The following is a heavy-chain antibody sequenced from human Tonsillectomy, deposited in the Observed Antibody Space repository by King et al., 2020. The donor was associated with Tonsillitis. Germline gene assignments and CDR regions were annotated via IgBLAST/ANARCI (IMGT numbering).Heavy chain of an antibody. Sequence: QLQESGPGLVKPSETLSLTCIVSGDSISNYYWSWIRQPPGKGLEWVGFISYSGNTNYNPSLKSRVTVSADTSKNEFSLKLSAVIAADTAVYYCARHTIAAAGHGIDYWGQEILVTVSS. CDR3: ARHTIAAAGHGIDY. D-gene: IGHD6-13*01. CDR2: ISYSGNT. V-gene: IGHV4-59*08. CDR1: GDSISNYY. J-gene: IGHJ4*02.